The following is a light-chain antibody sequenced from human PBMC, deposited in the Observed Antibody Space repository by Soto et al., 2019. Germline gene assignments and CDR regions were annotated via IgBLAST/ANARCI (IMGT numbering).Light chain of an antibody. CDR2: AAS. J-gene: IGKJ5*01. Sequence: DIQLTQSPSFLSASVGDRVTITCRASQCSSSYLAWYQQKPGKAPKLLIYAASTLQSGVPSRFSGSGSWTEFTLTISSLQPEDFATYYCQQLYSYPITFGQGTRMEVK. CDR3: QQLYSYPIT. CDR1: QCSSSY. V-gene: IGKV1-9*01.